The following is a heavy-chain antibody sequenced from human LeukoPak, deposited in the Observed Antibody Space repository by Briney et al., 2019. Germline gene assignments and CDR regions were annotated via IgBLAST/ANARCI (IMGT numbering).Heavy chain of an antibody. D-gene: IGHD5-12*01. CDR3: AREGYSGYDFDAFDI. CDR1: GDSISTGNYY. J-gene: IGHJ3*02. CDR2: TYTGGYI. Sequence: PSQTLSLTCTVSGDSISTGNYYWSWIRQPAGKGLEWIGRTYTGGYINYNPSLKSRVTISVDTSKNQFSLKLSSVTAADTAVYYCAREGYSGYDFDAFDIWGQGTMVTVSS. V-gene: IGHV4-61*02.